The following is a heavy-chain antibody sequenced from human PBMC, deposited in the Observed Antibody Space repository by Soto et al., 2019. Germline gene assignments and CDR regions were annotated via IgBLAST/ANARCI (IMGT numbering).Heavy chain of an antibody. CDR1: GFTFSSYG. J-gene: IGHJ5*02. D-gene: IGHD3-9*01. V-gene: IGHV3-30*18. Sequence: QVQLVESGGGVVQPGRSLRLSCAASGFTFSSYGMHWVRQAPGKGLEWVAVISYDGSNKYYADSVKGRFTISRDNSKNTLYLQMNSLRAEDTAVYYCAKESDYDILTGYSWFDPWGQGTLVTVSS. CDR2: ISYDGSNK. CDR3: AKESDYDILTGYSWFDP.